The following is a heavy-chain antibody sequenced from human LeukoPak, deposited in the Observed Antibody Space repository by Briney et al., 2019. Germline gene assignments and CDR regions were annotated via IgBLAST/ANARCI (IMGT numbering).Heavy chain of an antibody. CDR2: ISSSSSYI. CDR3: ARDPGVVVVTATFDY. D-gene: IGHD2-15*01. CDR1: GFTFSSYS. V-gene: IGHV3-21*04. Sequence: PGGSLRLSCAASGFTFSSYSVNWVRQAPGKGLEWVSSISSSSSYIYYADSVKGRFTISRDNAKNSLYLQMNSLRAEDTAVYYCARDPGVVVVTATFDYWGQGTLVTVSS. J-gene: IGHJ4*02.